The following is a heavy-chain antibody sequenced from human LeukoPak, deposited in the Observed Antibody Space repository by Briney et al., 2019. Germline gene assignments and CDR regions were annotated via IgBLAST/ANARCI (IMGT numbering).Heavy chain of an antibody. CDR3: ARKPLHPPNNYYGSGSDY. D-gene: IGHD3-10*01. CDR2: ISSSGNTV. J-gene: IGHJ4*02. CDR1: GFTFSDYY. Sequence: GGSLRLSCAASGFTFSDYYMSWIRQAPGKGLEWVSYISSSGNTVYYADSVRGRFTISRDNAKNSLYLQMNGLRAEDTALYYCARKPLHPPNNYYGSGSDYWGQGTLVTVSS. V-gene: IGHV3-11*01.